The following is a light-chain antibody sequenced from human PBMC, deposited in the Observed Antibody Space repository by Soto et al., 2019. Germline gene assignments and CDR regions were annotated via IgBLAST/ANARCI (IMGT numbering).Light chain of an antibody. V-gene: IGKV1-9*01. CDR2: LAS. CDR1: QDISDY. J-gene: IGKJ4*01. CDR3: QQLNSHPLT. Sequence: DIQLTQSPSFLSASVGDRVTITCRASQDISDYLGWYQQKPGQAPNLLIYLASTLQSGVPSRFSGSGSGTEFTLTISSLQPEDFATYYCQQLNSHPLTFGGGTKVDIK.